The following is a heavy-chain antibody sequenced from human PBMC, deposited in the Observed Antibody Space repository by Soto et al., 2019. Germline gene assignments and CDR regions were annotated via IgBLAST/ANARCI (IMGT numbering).Heavy chain of an antibody. D-gene: IGHD2-2*01. CDR1: GFTFSNAW. CDR3: TTQADRLGYCSSTSCYQFDY. CDR2: IKSKTDGGTT. Sequence: GGSLRLSCAASGFTFSNAWMNWVRQAPGKGLEWVGRIKSKTDGGTTDYAEPVKGRFTISRDDSTNTLYLQMNSLKTEDTAVYYCTTQADRLGYCSSTSCYQFDYWGQGTLVTVSS. V-gene: IGHV3-15*07. J-gene: IGHJ4*02.